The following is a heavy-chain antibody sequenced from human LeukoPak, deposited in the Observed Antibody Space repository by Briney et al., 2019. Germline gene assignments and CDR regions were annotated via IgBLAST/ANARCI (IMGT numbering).Heavy chain of an antibody. Sequence: GGSLRLSCAASGFTFSRYGMHWVRQGPGKGLEWVAPISSAGNSKNYADSMKGRFTISRDNAKNSLYLQMNSLRAEDTAVYYCAELGITMIGGVWGKGTTVTISS. D-gene: IGHD3-10*02. CDR1: GFTFSRYG. CDR3: AELGITMIGGV. CDR2: ISSAGNSK. J-gene: IGHJ6*04. V-gene: IGHV3-30*18.